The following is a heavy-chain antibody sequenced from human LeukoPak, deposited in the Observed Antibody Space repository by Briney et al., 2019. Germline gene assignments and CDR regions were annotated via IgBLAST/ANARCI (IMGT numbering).Heavy chain of an antibody. Sequence: PGRSLRLSCTASGFTFGDYSMSWVRQAPGKGLEWVGFVRTKAYGGTTEYAASVKGRFTMSRDDSKSIAYLQMNSLKTEDTALYYCTRDATIDSSPRGLWGQGTLVTVSS. CDR2: VRTKAYGGTT. D-gene: IGHD2-15*01. V-gene: IGHV3-49*04. CDR3: TRDATIDSSPRGL. CDR1: GFTFGDYS. J-gene: IGHJ4*02.